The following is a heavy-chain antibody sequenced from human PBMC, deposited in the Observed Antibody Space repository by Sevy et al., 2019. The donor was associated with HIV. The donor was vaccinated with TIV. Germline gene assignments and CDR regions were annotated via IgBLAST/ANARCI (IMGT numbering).Heavy chain of an antibody. Sequence: GGSLRLSCAASGFTFSSHEMNWVRQAPGKGLEWLSYISSSGSTIYYADSVKGRFTISRDNAKNSLYVQMNSLRAEDTALYYCARTVYYYGMDVWGQGTTVTVSS. CDR2: ISSSGSTI. V-gene: IGHV3-48*03. D-gene: IGHD4-4*01. CDR3: ARTVYYYGMDV. CDR1: GFTFSSHE. J-gene: IGHJ6*02.